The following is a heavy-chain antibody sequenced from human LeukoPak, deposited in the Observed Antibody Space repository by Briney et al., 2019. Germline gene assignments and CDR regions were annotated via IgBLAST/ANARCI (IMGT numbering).Heavy chain of an antibody. V-gene: IGHV3-7*01. Sequence: GGSLRLSYAASGFTLSSKWMSWVRQAPGKGLEWGGNIKQDGSDKYYVDSVKGRFTFSNDKAKNSLDYQMNSLTVVDTAVYYCARERRGGDTFDISGPGTMVTVSS. CDR1: GFTLSSKW. J-gene: IGHJ3*02. D-gene: IGHD6-25*01. CDR2: IKQDGSDK. CDR3: ARERRGGDTFDI.